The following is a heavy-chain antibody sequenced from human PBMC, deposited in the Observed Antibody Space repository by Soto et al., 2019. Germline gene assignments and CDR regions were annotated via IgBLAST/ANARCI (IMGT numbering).Heavy chain of an antibody. CDR2: ISWNSGSI. J-gene: IGHJ4*02. CDR3: ATVTWYQLLPFSSFDY. V-gene: IGHV3-9*01. D-gene: IGHD2-2*01. Sequence: EVQLVESGGGLVQPGRSLRLSCAASGFTFDDYAMHWVRQAPGKGLEWVSGISWNSGSIGYADSVKGRFTISRDNAKNSLYLHMNSLRAEATALYYCATVTWYQLLPFSSFDYWGQGTLVTVSS. CDR1: GFTFDDYA.